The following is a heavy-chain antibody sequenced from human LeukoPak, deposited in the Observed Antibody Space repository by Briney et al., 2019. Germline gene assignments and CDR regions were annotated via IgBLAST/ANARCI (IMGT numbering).Heavy chain of an antibody. Sequence: PGGSLRLSCAASGFSFRSFTMHWVRQAPGKGLEWVSGISDSDADTHYADSVKGRFTISRDNSKNTVYLQMSSLRVEDTALYYCARDLFASGLPGDWGQGTLVTVSS. J-gene: IGHJ4*02. CDR2: ISDSDADT. V-gene: IGHV3-23*01. CDR3: ARDLFASGLPGD. D-gene: IGHD2-21*01. CDR1: GFSFRSFT.